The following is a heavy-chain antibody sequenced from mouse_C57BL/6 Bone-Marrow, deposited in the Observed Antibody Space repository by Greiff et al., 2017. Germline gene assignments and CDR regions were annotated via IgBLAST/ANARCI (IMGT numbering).Heavy chain of an antibody. V-gene: IGHV1-4*01. J-gene: IGHJ2*01. Sequence: VQLQQSGAELARPGASVKMSCKASGFTFTSYTMHWVKQRPGQGLEWIGYINPSSGYTKYNQKFKDKATLTADKSSSTAYMQLSSLTSEDSAVYYCARGGSFDYWGQGTTLTVSS. CDR2: INPSSGYT. CDR3: ARGGSFDY. CDR1: GFTFTSYT. D-gene: IGHD1-1*01.